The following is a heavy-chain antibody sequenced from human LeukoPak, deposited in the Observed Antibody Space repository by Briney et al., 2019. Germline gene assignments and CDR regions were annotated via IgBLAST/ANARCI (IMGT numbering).Heavy chain of an antibody. D-gene: IGHD6-6*01. Sequence: GASVKVSCKASGYTFTGYYMHWVRQAPGQGLEWMGIINPSGDGTNYAQKFQGRVTMTRDTSTTTVYMELISLRSEDTAVYYCACNIVARWDFDYWGQGTLVTVSS. J-gene: IGHJ4*02. CDR1: GYTFTGYY. CDR2: INPSGDGT. V-gene: IGHV1-46*01. CDR3: ACNIVARWDFDY.